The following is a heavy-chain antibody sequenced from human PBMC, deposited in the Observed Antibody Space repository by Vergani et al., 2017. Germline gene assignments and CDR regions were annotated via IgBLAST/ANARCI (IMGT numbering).Heavy chain of an antibody. V-gene: IGHV4-61*02. D-gene: IGHD3-22*01. CDR3: ARETYYYDSSGYYFGFDY. J-gene: IGHJ4*02. CDR1: GGSISSGSYY. Sequence: QVQLQESGPGLVKPSQTLSLTCTVSGGSISSGSYYWSWIRQPAGKGLEWIGRIYTSGSTNYNPSFKCRVTISVDTSKNQFSLKLSSVTAADTAVYYCARETYYYDSSGYYFGFDYWGQGTLVTVSS. CDR2: IYTSGST.